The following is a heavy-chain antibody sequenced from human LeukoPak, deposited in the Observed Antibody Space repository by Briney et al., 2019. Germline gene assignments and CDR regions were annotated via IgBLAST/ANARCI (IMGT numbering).Heavy chain of an antibody. D-gene: IGHD4-11*01. Sequence: PAGTLSLSCTVSGGSISRYYLSWVRQPPGKGLEWIGYIYYSGSTNYDPSLKSRVTISVDTSKNKLSLKLSSVTAADTAVYYCASLYSNYRADGMDVWGQGTTVTVSS. V-gene: IGHV4-59*01. CDR2: IYYSGST. J-gene: IGHJ6*02. CDR3: ASLYSNYRADGMDV. CDR1: GGSISRYY.